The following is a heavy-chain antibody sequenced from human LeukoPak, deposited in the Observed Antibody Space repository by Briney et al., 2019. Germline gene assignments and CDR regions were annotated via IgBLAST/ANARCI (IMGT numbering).Heavy chain of an antibody. J-gene: IGHJ6*03. CDR1: GFTFSSYW. Sequence: GGSLRLSCAASGFTFSSYWMSWVRQAPGKGLEWVANIKQDGSEKYYVDSVKGRFTISRDNAKNSLYLQMNSLRAEDTAVYYCARVVSSSWYGAYYYYYYMDVWGKGTTVTVSS. V-gene: IGHV3-7*01. CDR3: ARVVSSSWYGAYYYYYYMDV. CDR2: IKQDGSEK. D-gene: IGHD6-13*01.